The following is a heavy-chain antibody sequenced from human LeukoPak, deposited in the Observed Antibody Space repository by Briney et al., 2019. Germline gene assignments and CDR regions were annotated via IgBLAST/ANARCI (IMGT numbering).Heavy chain of an antibody. J-gene: IGHJ4*02. CDR2: ISYDGSNK. Sequence: GGSLRLSCAASGFTFSSYAMSWVRQAPGKGLEWVAVISYDGSNKYYADSVKGRFTISRDNSKNTLYLQMNGLRAEDTAVYYCARDGFDGYWGQGTLVTVSS. D-gene: IGHD3-9*01. CDR3: ARDGFDGY. CDR1: GFTFSSYA. V-gene: IGHV3-30-3*01.